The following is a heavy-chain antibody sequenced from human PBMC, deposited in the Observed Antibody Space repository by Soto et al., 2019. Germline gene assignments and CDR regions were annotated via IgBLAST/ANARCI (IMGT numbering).Heavy chain of an antibody. CDR2: IHYSGAT. V-gene: IGHV4-39*01. Sequence: SETLSLTCSVSGGSLNSYSWGWIRQPPGKGLEWIATIHYSGATAYNPSLKSRVAVSVDTSKNQFSLRLSSVTVADTAVYYCSRRRSESYSDFWGQGTMVTVSS. CDR3: SRRRSESYSDF. J-gene: IGHJ4*03. CDR1: GGSLNSYS.